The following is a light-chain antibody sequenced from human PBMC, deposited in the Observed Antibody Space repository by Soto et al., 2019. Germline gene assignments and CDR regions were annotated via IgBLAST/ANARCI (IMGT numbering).Light chain of an antibody. Sequence: QSVLTQPASVSGSPGQSITISCTGTSSDVGRYNLVSWYQQHPGKAPKLTIYEGSKRPSGVSNRFSGSKSGNTTSLTISGLHAEDEADYYCCSYAGSSPFVVFGGGTKLTVL. J-gene: IGLJ2*01. V-gene: IGLV2-23*01. CDR3: CSYAGSSPFVV. CDR1: SSDVGRYNL. CDR2: EGS.